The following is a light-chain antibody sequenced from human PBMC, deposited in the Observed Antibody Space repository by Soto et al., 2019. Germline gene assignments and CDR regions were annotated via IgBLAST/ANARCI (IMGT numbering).Light chain of an antibody. V-gene: IGKV3-11*01. J-gene: IGKJ4*01. CDR3: QQRSNGLT. CDR2: AAS. Sequence: EIVLTQSPATLSLSPGERATLSCRASQSVSSYLAWYQQKPGQAPRLLIYAASNRATGIPARFSGSGSGTDFTLTISSLEPEDFAVFYCQQRSNGLTCGGGTKVEIK. CDR1: QSVSSY.